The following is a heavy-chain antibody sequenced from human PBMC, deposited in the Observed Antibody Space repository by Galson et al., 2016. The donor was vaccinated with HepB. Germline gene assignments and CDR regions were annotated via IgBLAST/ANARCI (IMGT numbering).Heavy chain of an antibody. CDR1: GFXXXTSGXG. CDR2: IYWDDDK. J-gene: IGHJ4*02. V-gene: IGHV2-5*02. CDR3: AHWAHGPDY. D-gene: IGHD5-24*01. Sequence: PALXKPTQTLXLXCTXXGFXXXTSGXGVGWIRQPPGKALEWLALIYWDDDKRYSPSLKSRLTITKDTSENQVALTTTNMNPVDTATYYCAHWAHGPDYRGQGTLVTVSS.